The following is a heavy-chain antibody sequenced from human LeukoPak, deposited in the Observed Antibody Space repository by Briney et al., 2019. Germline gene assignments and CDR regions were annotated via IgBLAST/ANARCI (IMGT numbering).Heavy chain of an antibody. CDR1: GFTFSSYA. D-gene: IGHD2-15*01. CDR3: ATQPCSGGKCYLEN. CDR2: ISHDGYNK. J-gene: IGHJ4*02. Sequence: GGPLRLSCGASGFTFSSYAMHWVRQAPGKGLEWVTVISHDGYNKYYADSVKGRFTISRDNSKNTLWLQVNSLRAEDTAVYYCATQPCSGGKCYLENWGQGTLVTVS. V-gene: IGHV3-30*04.